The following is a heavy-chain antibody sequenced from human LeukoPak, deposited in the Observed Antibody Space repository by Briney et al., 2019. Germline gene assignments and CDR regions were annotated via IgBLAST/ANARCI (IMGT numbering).Heavy chain of an antibody. Sequence: GGSLRLSCAASGFTFSSYAMHWVRQAPGKGLEWVAVISYDGSNKYYADSVKGRFTISRDNSKNTLYLQMNSLRAEDTAVYYCARGPKQALRTSYYYDSSGPDYWGQGTLVTVSS. CDR2: ISYDGSNK. CDR3: ARGPKQALRTSYYYDSSGPDY. J-gene: IGHJ4*02. CDR1: GFTFSSYA. D-gene: IGHD3-22*01. V-gene: IGHV3-30-3*01.